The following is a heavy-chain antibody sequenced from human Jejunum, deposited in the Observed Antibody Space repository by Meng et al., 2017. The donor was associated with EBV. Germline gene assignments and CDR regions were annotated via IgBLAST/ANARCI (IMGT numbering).Heavy chain of an antibody. J-gene: IGHJ1*01. Sequence: QAQIQQWGAVLLKPSETLSLTCGVYGGSFNGYYWTWIRQSPGKSLEWIGEINHSGTTNYNPSLRSRVIISVDTSKKQFSLTLTSVTAADTAVYYCARGVYGPTTRGREYFIHWGRGTLVTGSS. V-gene: IGHV4-34*02. D-gene: IGHD2/OR15-2a*01. CDR3: ARGVYGPTTRGREYFIH. CDR2: INHSGTT. CDR1: GGSFNGYY.